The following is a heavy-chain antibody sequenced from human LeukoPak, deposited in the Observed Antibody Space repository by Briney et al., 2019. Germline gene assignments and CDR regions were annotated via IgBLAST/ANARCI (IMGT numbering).Heavy chain of an antibody. V-gene: IGHV4-39*07. CDR1: GGSISSSSYY. CDR3: ARVIGWSPLYYYYYYMDV. J-gene: IGHJ6*03. CDR2: ISYSGST. D-gene: IGHD6-19*01. Sequence: SETLSLTCTVSGGSISSSSYYWGWIRQPPGTGLEWLGSISYSGSTYYNMSLKSRVTISVDTSKNQFSLKLSSVTAADTAVYYCARVIGWSPLYYYYYYMDVWGKGTTVTVSS.